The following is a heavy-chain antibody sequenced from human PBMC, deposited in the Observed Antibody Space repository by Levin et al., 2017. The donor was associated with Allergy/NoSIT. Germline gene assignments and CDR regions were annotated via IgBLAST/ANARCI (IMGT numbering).Heavy chain of an antibody. D-gene: IGHD5-18*01. CDR2: ISYDGSNK. J-gene: IGHJ4*02. CDR1: GFTFSSYA. Sequence: GGSLRLSCAASGFTFSSYAMHWVRQAPGKGLEWVAVISYDGSNKYYADSVKGRFTISRDNSKNTLYLQMNSLRAEDTAVYYCARDRIRRYGYYYWGQGTLVTVSS. CDR3: ARDRIRRYGYYY. V-gene: IGHV3-30-3*01.